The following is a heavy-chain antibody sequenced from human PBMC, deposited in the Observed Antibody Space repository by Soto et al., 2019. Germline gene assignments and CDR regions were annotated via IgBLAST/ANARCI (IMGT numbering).Heavy chain of an antibody. CDR1: GFSFSDYF. CDR3: ARSSGGNFGIIIEGSNWFDP. V-gene: IGHV1-46*01. CDR2: INPSGDSR. D-gene: IGHD3-3*01. J-gene: IGHJ5*02. Sequence: ASVKVSCKASGFSFSDYFMHWVRQAPGQGLEWMGIINPSGDSRNYAQKFQGRVTMTRDTSRSTVYMELRSLRSDDTAIYYCARSSGGNFGIIIEGSNWFDPWGQGTLVTVSS.